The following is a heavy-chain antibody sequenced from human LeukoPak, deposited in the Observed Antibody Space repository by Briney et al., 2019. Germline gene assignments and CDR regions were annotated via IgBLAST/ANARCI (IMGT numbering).Heavy chain of an antibody. CDR1: GFTFSSYA. CDR3: AKKPTSLVVVITSDY. J-gene: IGHJ4*02. D-gene: IGHD3-22*01. CDR2: ISGSGGST. Sequence: SGGSLRLSCAASGFTFSSYAMSWVRQAPGKGLEWVSAISGSGGSTYYADSVKGRFTISRDNSKNTLYLQMNSLRAEDTAVYYCAKKPTSLVVVITSDYWGQGTLVTVSS. V-gene: IGHV3-23*01.